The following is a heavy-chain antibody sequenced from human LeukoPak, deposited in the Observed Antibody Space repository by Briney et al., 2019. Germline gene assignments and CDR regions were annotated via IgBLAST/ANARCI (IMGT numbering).Heavy chain of an antibody. V-gene: IGHV1-69*13. Sequence: SVKVSCKASGGTFSSYAISWVRQAPGQGLEWMGGTIPIFGTANYAQKFQGRVTTTADESTSTAYMELSSLRSEDTAVYYCARAFVYQWQLDYWGQGTLVTVSS. CDR1: GGTFSSYA. J-gene: IGHJ4*02. CDR2: TIPIFGTA. D-gene: IGHD6-19*01. CDR3: ARAFVYQWQLDY.